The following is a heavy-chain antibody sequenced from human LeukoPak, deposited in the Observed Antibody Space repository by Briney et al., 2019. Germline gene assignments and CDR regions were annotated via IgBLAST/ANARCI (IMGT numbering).Heavy chain of an antibody. CDR1: GFTFSSYG. V-gene: IGHV3-23*01. CDR3: AKALNYWYFDL. CDR2: SGGDGGST. J-gene: IGHJ2*01. Sequence: HPGGSLRLSCAASGFTFSSYGMSWVRQAPGKGLEWVSASGGDGGSTYADSVKGRFTISRDNSKNTLYLQMNSLRAEDTATYYCAKALNYWYFDLWGRGNLVTVSS.